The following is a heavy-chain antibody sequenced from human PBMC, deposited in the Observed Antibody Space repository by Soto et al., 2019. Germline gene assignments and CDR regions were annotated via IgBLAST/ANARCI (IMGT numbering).Heavy chain of an antibody. J-gene: IGHJ4*02. CDR3: ARVFNYDILTGAIDY. D-gene: IGHD3-9*01. CDR1: GFTFSSYA. Sequence: EVQLVESGGGLVQPGGSLRLSCAASGFTFSSYAMHWVRLAPGKGLEYVSAISSNGGSTYYANSVKGRFTISRDNSKNTLYLQMGSLRAEDMAVYYCARVFNYDILTGAIDYWGQGTLVTVSS. V-gene: IGHV3-64*01. CDR2: ISSNGGST.